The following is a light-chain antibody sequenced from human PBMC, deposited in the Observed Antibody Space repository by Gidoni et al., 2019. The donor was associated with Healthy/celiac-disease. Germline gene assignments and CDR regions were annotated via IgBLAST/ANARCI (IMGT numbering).Light chain of an antibody. J-gene: IGKJ4*01. CDR3: QQYNSYSLT. CDR1: QSISSW. CDR2: KAS. Sequence: DIQITYSPSTLSASVGDRVTITCRASQSISSWLAWYQQKPGKAPKLLSYKASSLESGVPSRFSGSGSGTEFTLTISSLQPDDFATYYCQQYNSYSLTFGEGTKVEIK. V-gene: IGKV1-5*03.